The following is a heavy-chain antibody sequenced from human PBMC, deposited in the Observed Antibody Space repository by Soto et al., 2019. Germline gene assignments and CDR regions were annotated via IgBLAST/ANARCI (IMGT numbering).Heavy chain of an antibody. Sequence: GGSLRLSCAASGFTFSDHYMDWVRQAPGKGLEWVGRTRNKANSYTTEYAAPVKGRFTISRDDSKNSLYLQMNSLKTEDTAVYYCARGATARTNYYYGLDAWGQGTTVTVSS. J-gene: IGHJ6*02. V-gene: IGHV3-72*01. D-gene: IGHD1-1*01. CDR3: ARGATARTNYYYGLDA. CDR2: TRNKANSYTT. CDR1: GFTFSDHY.